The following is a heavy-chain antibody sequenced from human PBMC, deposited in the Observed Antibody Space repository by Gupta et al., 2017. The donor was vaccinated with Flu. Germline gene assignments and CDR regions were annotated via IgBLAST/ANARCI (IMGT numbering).Heavy chain of an antibody. J-gene: IGHJ6*02. Sequence: QLQLQESGPGLVKPSETLSLTCTVSGGSISSSSYYWGWIRQPPGKGLEWIGSIYYSGSTYYNPSLKRRVTISVDTSKNQFPLKLSSVTAADTAVYYCARLRVLVRGLAYYYYGMDVWGQGTTVTVSS. D-gene: IGHD3-10*01. CDR2: IYYSGST. V-gene: IGHV4-39*01. CDR1: GGSISSSSYY. CDR3: ARLRVLVRGLAYYYYGMDV.